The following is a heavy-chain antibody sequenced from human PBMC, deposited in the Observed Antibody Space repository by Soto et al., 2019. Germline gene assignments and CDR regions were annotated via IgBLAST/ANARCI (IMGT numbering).Heavy chain of an antibody. Sequence: GGSLRLSCAASGFTFSSYGVHWVRQAPGKGLEWVAVISYDGSNKYYADSVKGRFTISRDNSKNTLYLQMNSLRAEDTAVYYCARSMFYDILPGPTVPYYYYGMDVWGQGTTVTVSS. V-gene: IGHV3-30*03. CDR2: ISYDGSNK. CDR1: GFTFSSYG. CDR3: ARSMFYDILPGPTVPYYYYGMDV. J-gene: IGHJ6*02. D-gene: IGHD3-9*01.